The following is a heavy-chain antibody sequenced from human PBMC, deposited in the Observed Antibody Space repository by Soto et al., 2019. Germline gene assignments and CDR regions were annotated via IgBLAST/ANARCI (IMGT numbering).Heavy chain of an antibody. Sequence: PSETLTLTGTVSGGSISTSSYHWDWIRQRPGKGLEWIANIYYSGNTYNNPALKSRVTISVYTSKNHFSLKLTSFTSADTAIYYSARYYCSSTICYSWFDPWGKGHMVTVSS. V-gene: IGHV4-39*01. D-gene: IGHD2-2*01. CDR3: ARYYCSSTICYSWFDP. J-gene: IGHJ5*02. CDR1: GGSISTSSYH. CDR2: IYYSGNT.